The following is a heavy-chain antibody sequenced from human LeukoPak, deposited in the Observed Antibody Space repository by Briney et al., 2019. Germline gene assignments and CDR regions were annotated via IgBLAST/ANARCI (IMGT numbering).Heavy chain of an antibody. D-gene: IGHD3-22*01. CDR1: GHSISRYY. CDR2: FYYTEST. V-gene: IGHV4-59*07. CDR3: GRSCMIVKVATA. J-gene: IGHJ5*02. Sequence: SDPLSLTCTVSGHSISRYYWRWLRRPTGKGLEWIGYFYYTESTNYNPSLKSRVTISVGTSKNQFFLKMSPVTAADPAVYYCGRSCMIVKVATAWGQGTLVTVSS.